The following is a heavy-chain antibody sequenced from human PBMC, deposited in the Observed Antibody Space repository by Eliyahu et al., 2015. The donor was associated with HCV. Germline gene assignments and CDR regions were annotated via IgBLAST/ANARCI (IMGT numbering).Heavy chain of an antibody. CDR1: GGPXPXFX. Sequence: QVQLQESGPGLVKPSETLSPTCPVXGGPXPXFXRSWIRQPPGKGLEWIGYIHYSGSTNYNPSLKSRVTISVDTSKNQFSLNLTSVTAADTAMYYCASGGGGIAVTGTGGWFDPWGQGTLVTVSS. CDR2: IHYSGST. CDR3: ASGGGGIAVTGTGGWFDP. V-gene: IGHV4-59*01. D-gene: IGHD6-19*01. J-gene: IGHJ5*02.